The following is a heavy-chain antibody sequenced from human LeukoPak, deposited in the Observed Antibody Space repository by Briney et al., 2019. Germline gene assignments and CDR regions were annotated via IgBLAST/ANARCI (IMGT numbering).Heavy chain of an antibody. CDR3: ARDRVYDSSGFRPSKFYYYAMDI. V-gene: IGHV3-9*01. CDR1: EFIFDDYV. Sequence: GGSLRLSCVASEFIFDDYVMHWVRQVPGKGLEWVSSISWNSDTKQYADSVKGRFTISRDNAKKSLYLQMNSLTAEDTAIYHCARDRVYDSSGFRPSKFYYYAMDIWGHGTTVSV. CDR2: ISWNSDTK. D-gene: IGHD3-22*01. J-gene: IGHJ6*02.